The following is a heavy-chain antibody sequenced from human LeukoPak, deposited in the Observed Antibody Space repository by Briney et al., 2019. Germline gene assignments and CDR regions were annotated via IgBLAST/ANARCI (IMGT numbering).Heavy chain of an antibody. J-gene: IGHJ6*02. V-gene: IGHV1-46*01. CDR3: ARDQPSTIFGVVTSYYYYGMDV. D-gene: IGHD3-3*01. Sequence: ASVKVSCKASGYTFTSYYMHWVRQAPGQGLEWMGIINPSGGSTSYAQKFQGRVTMTRDTSTSTVYMELSSLRSEDTAVYYCARDQPSTIFGVVTSYYYYGMDVWGQGTTVTVSS. CDR1: GYTFTSYY. CDR2: INPSGGST.